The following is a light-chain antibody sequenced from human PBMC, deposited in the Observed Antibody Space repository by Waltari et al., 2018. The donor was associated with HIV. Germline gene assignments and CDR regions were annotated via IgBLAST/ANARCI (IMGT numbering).Light chain of an antibody. J-gene: IGKJ4*01. V-gene: IGKV4-1*01. Sequence: IVLTQSPESLAVSLGERATINCKASQNILYSSNNKNYLSWYQQKPGPPPKLLISWASNRKSGVPDRFSGSGSGTDFTLIINSLQAEDVAVYFCQQYYRTPLTFGGGTKVEIK. CDR3: QQYYRTPLT. CDR1: QNILYSSNNKNY. CDR2: WAS.